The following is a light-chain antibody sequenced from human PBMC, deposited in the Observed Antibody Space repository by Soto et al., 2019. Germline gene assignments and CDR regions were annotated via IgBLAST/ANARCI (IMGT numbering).Light chain of an antibody. J-gene: IGKJ2*03. CDR3: VQGTHWPYS. V-gene: IGKV2-30*01. CDR1: HSLVGGDGVTY. CDR2: KVS. Sequence: DALMTQSPLSLPVTLGQPASISCRSRHSLVGGDGVTYLNWFHQRPGQSPRRLIYKVSKRDSGVPDRFSGSGSGSDFTLKISRVEAEDVGVYYCVQGTHWPYSSGQGTKVDIK.